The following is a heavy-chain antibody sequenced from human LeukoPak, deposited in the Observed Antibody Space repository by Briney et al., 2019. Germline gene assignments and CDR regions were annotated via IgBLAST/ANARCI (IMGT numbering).Heavy chain of an antibody. V-gene: IGHV4-38-2*02. Sequence: SETLSLTCTVSGYSISTGYYWDWIRQPPGKGLEWIGTFYHSGSTNYNPSLKSRVTISVDTSKNQFSLKLSSVTAADTAVYYCARDQGYFDYWGQGTLVTVSS. J-gene: IGHJ4*02. CDR2: FYHSGST. CDR3: ARDQGYFDY. CDR1: GYSISTGYY.